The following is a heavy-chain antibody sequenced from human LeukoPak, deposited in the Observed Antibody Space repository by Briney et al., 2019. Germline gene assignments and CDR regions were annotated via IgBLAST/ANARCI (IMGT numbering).Heavy chain of an antibody. D-gene: IGHD3-3*01. Sequence: ASVKVSCKASGYAFTGYYMHWVRQAPGQGLEWMGWINPNSGGTNYAQKFQGRVTMTRDTSISTAYMELSRLRSDDTAVYYCASTGLSNFGVAIQFDPWGQGTLVTVSS. V-gene: IGHV1-2*02. J-gene: IGHJ5*02. CDR3: ASTGLSNFGVAIQFDP. CDR1: GYAFTGYY. CDR2: INPNSGGT.